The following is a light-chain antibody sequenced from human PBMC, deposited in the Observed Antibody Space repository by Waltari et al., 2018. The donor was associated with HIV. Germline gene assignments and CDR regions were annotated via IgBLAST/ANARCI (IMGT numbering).Light chain of an antibody. J-gene: IGKJ2*01. V-gene: IGKV1-5*03. CDR3: QQYETYYT. Sequence: DIKMTQSPSVLSASLGDRITISCWASQNVNTSVAWYHKKPGKAPKLLIHTASTLARGVSWRCSGRGSGAVFTLTMAGLQPDDYETYYGQQYETYYTFGLGTNVE. CDR1: QNVNTS. CDR2: TAS.